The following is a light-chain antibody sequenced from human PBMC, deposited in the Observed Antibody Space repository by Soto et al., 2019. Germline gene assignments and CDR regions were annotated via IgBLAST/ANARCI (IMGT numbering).Light chain of an antibody. V-gene: IGKV1-8*01. CDR1: QGISSY. Sequence: ALRMTQSPSSFSASTGDRVTITCRASQGISSYLAWYQQKPGKAPKLLTYAASTLQSGVPSRFSGSGSGTDFTLTISCLQSEDFATYYCQQYYSYPFPFGRGTKVDIK. CDR2: AAS. J-gene: IGKJ3*01. CDR3: QQYYSYPFP.